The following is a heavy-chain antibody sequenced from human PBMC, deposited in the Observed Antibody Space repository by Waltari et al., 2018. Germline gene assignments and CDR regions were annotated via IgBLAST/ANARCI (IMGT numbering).Heavy chain of an antibody. CDR1: GFTFNTYW. CDR3: ARGGGSLDY. J-gene: IGHJ4*02. V-gene: IGHV3-74*01. D-gene: IGHD3-10*01. Sequence: EVQLVESGGGLVRPGGSLRLSCAASGFTFNTYWMPWVRQAPGKGLVWVARINREGRLISYAASVKGRFTISRDNAKNTLYLQMNSLRAEDTAVYYCARGGGSLDYWGQGTQVTVSS. CDR2: INREGRLI.